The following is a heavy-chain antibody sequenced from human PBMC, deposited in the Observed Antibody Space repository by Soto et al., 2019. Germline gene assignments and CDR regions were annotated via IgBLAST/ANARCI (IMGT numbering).Heavy chain of an antibody. D-gene: IGHD2-21*02. CDR3: ARGGDPDY. CDR1: GFTFNYYW. CDR2: IQSDGSSP. J-gene: IGHJ4*02. Sequence: EVQLVESGGGLVQPGGSLRLSCLASGFTFNYYWRHWVRQAPGKGLVWVSRIQSDGSSPDYVYSVKGRLTISRDNAKNTRYLQMNNLRAEDTAVYYCARGGDPDYWGQGTLVTVSS. V-gene: IGHV3-74*01.